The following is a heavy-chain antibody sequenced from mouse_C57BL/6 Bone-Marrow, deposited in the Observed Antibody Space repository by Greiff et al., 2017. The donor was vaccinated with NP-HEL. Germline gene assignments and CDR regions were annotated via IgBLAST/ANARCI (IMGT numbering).Heavy chain of an antibody. CDR2: IHPNSGST. J-gene: IGHJ1*03. V-gene: IGHV1-64*01. CDR1: GYTFTSYW. D-gene: IGHD1-1*01. Sequence: QVQLQQSGAELVKPGASVKLSCKASGYTFTSYWMHWVKQRPGQGLEWIGMIHPNSGSTNYNEKFKSKATLTVDKSSSTAYMQLSSLTSEDSAVYYCAITTVVDWYFDVWGTGTTVTVSS. CDR3: AITTVVDWYFDV.